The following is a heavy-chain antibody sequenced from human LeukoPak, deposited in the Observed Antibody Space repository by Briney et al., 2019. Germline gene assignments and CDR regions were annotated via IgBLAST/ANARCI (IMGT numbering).Heavy chain of an antibody. D-gene: IGHD6-6*01. CDR3: ARARQLVPYFDY. V-gene: IGHV3-48*01. Sequence: PGGSLRLSCAASGFIFSSYSMNWVRQAPGKGLEWISFISSVSSTIFYADSVKGRFTISRDNSKNTLYLQMNSLRAEDTAVYYCARARQLVPYFDYWGQGTLVTVSS. J-gene: IGHJ4*02. CDR2: ISSVSSTI. CDR1: GFIFSSYS.